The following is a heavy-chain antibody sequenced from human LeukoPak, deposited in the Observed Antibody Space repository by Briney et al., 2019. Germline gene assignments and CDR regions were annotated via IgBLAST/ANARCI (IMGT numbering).Heavy chain of an antibody. Sequence: KPVGSLRLSCAASGFTFSDYAMHWVRQASGKGLEYVSGISSNGGNTYYANSVKGRFTVSRDNSKNTLYLQMGSVTDEDMAVYYCATNTSHNSGTLDYWGQGTPVTVSS. CDR3: ATNTSHNSGTLDY. J-gene: IGHJ4*02. V-gene: IGHV3-64*01. CDR2: ISSNGGNT. CDR1: GFTFSDYA. D-gene: IGHD3-10*01.